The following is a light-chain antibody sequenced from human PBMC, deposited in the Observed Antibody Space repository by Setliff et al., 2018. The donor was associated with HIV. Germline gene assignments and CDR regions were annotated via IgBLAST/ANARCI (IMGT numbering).Light chain of an antibody. J-gene: IGLJ1*01. V-gene: IGLV2-14*02. CDR2: EVN. CDR3: SSYTNSITPYV. Sequence: QSALTQPASVSGSPGQSITISCTGTSSDIGSYNLVSWYQQHPGKAPQLLIYEVNKRPSGVSNRFSGSKSGNTASLTISGLQAEDEADYYCSSYTNSITPYVFGSGTKVTVL. CDR1: SSDIGSYNL.